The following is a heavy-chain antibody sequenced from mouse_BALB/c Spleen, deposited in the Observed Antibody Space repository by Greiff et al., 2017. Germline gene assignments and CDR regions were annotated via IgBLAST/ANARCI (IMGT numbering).Heavy chain of an antibody. CDR1: GYTFTSYW. Sequence: QVQLQQSGAELAKPGASVKMSCKASGYTFTSYWMHWVKQRPGQGLEWIGYINPSTGYTEYNQKFKDKATLTADKSSSTAYMQLSSLTSEDSAVYYCARRRDFDYWGQGTTLTVSS. J-gene: IGHJ2*01. V-gene: IGHV1-7*01. CDR3: ARRRDFDY. CDR2: INPSTGYT.